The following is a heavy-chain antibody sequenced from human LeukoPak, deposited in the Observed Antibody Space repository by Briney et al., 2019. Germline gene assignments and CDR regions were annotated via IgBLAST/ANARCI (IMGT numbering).Heavy chain of an antibody. CDR2: IYSGGST. Sequence: PGGSLRLSCAASGFTVSSNYMSWVRQAPGKGLEWVSVIYSGGSTYYADSVKGRFTISRGNSKNTLYLQMNSLRAEDTAVYYCARGLPDLYYYYGMDVWGQGTTVTVSS. CDR1: GFTVSSNY. D-gene: IGHD2-15*01. V-gene: IGHV3-53*01. J-gene: IGHJ6*02. CDR3: ARGLPDLYYYYGMDV.